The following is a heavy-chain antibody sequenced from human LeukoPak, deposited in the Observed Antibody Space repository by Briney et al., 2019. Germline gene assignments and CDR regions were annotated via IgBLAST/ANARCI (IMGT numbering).Heavy chain of an antibody. CDR2: IGSSSSYI. CDR1: GFTFSSYS. D-gene: IGHD3-22*01. J-gene: IGHJ5*02. Sequence: GGSLRLSCAASGFTFSSYSMNWVRQAPGKGLEWVSSIGSSSSYIYYADSVKGRFTISRDNAKNSLYLQMNSLRAEDTAVYYCARVYYDSSGYYPWGQGTLVTVSS. V-gene: IGHV3-21*01. CDR3: ARVYYDSSGYYP.